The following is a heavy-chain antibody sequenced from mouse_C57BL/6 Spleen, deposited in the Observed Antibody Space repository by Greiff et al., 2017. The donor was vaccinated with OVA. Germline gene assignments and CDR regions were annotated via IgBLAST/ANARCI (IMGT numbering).Heavy chain of an antibody. CDR2: IDPENGDT. CDR1: GFNIKDDY. CDR3: TTEDTAVVEDYAMDY. Sequence: VQLKESGAELVRPGASVKLSCTASGFNIKDDYMHWVKQRPEQGLEWIGWIDPENGDTEYASKFQGKATITADTSSHTAYLQLSSLTSEDTAVYYCTTEDTAVVEDYAMDYWGQGTSVTVSS. D-gene: IGHD1-1*01. J-gene: IGHJ4*01. V-gene: IGHV14-4*01.